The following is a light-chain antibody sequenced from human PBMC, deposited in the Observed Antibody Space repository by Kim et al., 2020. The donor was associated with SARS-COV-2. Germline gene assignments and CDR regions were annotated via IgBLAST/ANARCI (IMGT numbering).Light chain of an antibody. V-gene: IGLV3-19*01. CDR1: SLRSYY. CDR3: NSRDSSGNHLV. Sequence: SSELTQDPAVSVALGQTVRITCQGDSLRSYYASWYQQKPGQAPVLVIYGKNNRPSGIPDRFSGSSSGNTASLTFTGAQAEVESDYYCNSRDSSGNHLVFG. CDR2: GKN. J-gene: IGLJ3*02.